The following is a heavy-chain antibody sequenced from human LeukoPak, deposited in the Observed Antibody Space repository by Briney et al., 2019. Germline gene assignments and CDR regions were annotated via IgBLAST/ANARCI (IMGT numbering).Heavy chain of an antibody. CDR3: ARVVIAARPHWFDP. D-gene: IGHD6-6*01. Sequence: GGSLRLSCAASGFTFSSYSMNWVRQAPGKGLEWVSYISSSSSTIYYADSVKGRFTISRDNSKNTLHLQMSSLRPEDTAVYYCARVVIAARPHWFDPWGQGTLVTVSS. CDR2: ISSSSSTI. J-gene: IGHJ5*02. CDR1: GFTFSSYS. V-gene: IGHV3-48*01.